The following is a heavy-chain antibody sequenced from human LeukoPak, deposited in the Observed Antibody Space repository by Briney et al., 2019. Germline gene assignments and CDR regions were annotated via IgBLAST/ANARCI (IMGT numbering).Heavy chain of an antibody. V-gene: IGHV4-34*01. Sequence: PSETLSLTCAVYGGSFSGHYWSWLRQPPGKGLEWIGEINYTGSTSYNPSLKSRVTISVDTSKNQFSLKLSSVTAADTAVYYCARGLSPLTVFGVVTISQRFDSWGQGILVTVSS. CDR3: ARGLSPLTVFGVVTISQRFDS. CDR1: GGSFSGHY. CDR2: INYTGST. J-gene: IGHJ5*01. D-gene: IGHD3-3*01.